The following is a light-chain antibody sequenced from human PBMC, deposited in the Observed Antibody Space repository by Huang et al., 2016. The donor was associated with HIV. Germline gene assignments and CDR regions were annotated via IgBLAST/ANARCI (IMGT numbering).Light chain of an antibody. J-gene: IGKJ5*01. CDR1: QSVASY. Sequence: EIVLTQSPATLSLSPGERATLSCRASQSVASYLAWYPHRPGQAPRLRIYDASNRATGLPARFSGSGATTDFTLTISSLEPEDFAVYYCQQRSNWITFGQGTRLEIK. CDR3: QQRSNWIT. V-gene: IGKV3-11*01. CDR2: DAS.